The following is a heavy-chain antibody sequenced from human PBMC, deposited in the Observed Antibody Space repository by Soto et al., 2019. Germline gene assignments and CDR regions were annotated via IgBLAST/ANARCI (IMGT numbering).Heavy chain of an antibody. CDR1: GFTFSSYE. D-gene: IGHD3-16*01. V-gene: IGHV3-48*03. Sequence: PGGSLRLSCAASGFTFSSYEMNWVRQAPGKGLEWVSYISSSGSTIYYADSVKGRFTISRDNAKNSLYLQMNSLRAEDTAVYYCARDPGGADYYYGMDVWGQGTTVTV. CDR3: ARDPGGADYYYGMDV. CDR2: ISSSGSTI. J-gene: IGHJ6*02.